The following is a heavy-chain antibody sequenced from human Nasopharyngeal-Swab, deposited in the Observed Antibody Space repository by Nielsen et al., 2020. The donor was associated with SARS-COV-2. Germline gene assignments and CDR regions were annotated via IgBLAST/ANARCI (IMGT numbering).Heavy chain of an antibody. CDR1: GGSISSSSYY. J-gene: IGHJ4*02. V-gene: IGHV4-39*02. Sequence: SETPSLTCTVSGGSISSSSYYWGWIRQPPGKGLEWIGSIYYSGSTYYNPSLKSRVTISVDTSKNQFSLKLSSVTAADTAVYYCARDDPGQLWLYYFDYWGQGTLVTVSS. D-gene: IGHD5-18*01. CDR3: ARDDPGQLWLYYFDY. CDR2: IYYSGST.